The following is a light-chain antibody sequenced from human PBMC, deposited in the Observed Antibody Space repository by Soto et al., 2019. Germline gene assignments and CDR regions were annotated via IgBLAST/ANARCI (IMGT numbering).Light chain of an antibody. V-gene: IGLV1-40*01. Sequence: QSVLTQPPSVSGAPGQRVTISCTGSSSNIGAGYDVHWYQQLPGTAPKLLIYRNSNRPSGVPDRFSGSKSGTSASLAITGLQAEDEADYYCQSYDSSLSGPVFGGGTKVTVL. CDR3: QSYDSSLSGPV. CDR1: SSNIGAGYD. CDR2: RNS. J-gene: IGLJ3*02.